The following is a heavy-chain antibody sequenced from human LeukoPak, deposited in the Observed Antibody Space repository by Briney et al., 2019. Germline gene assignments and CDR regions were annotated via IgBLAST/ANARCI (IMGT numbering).Heavy chain of an antibody. CDR2: IWYDGSNK. CDR3: ARKYYYDSSGHFDY. Sequence: GGSLRLSCAASGFTFSSYGMHWVRQAPGKGLEWVAVIWYDGSNKYYADSVKGRFTISRDNSKNSLYLQMNSLRAEDTAVYYCARKYYYDSSGHFDYWGQGTLVTVSS. D-gene: IGHD3-22*01. CDR1: GFTFSSYG. J-gene: IGHJ4*02. V-gene: IGHV3-33*01.